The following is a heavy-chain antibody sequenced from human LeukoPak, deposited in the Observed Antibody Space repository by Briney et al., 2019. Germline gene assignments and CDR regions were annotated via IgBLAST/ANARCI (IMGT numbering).Heavy chain of an antibody. CDR1: GYTFTSYG. Sequence: ASVKVSCKASGYTFTSYGISWVRQAPGQGLEWMGWISAYNGNTNYAQKLQGGVTMTTDTSTSTAYMELRSLRSDDTAVYYCARGSYCSSTSCYRGYSYGFYYFDYWGQGTLVTVSS. V-gene: IGHV1-18*01. D-gene: IGHD2-2*02. J-gene: IGHJ4*02. CDR3: ARGSYCSSTSCYRGYSYGFYYFDY. CDR2: ISAYNGNT.